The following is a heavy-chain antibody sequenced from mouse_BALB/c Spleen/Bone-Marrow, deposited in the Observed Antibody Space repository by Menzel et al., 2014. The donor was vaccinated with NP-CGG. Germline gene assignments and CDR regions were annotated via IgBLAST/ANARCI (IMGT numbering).Heavy chain of an antibody. CDR3: SRHYYSNPYYAMDY. CDR1: GYTFTNYY. V-gene: IGHV1S81*02. Sequence: QVQLQQSGAELVKPGASVKLSCKASGYTFTNYYIYWVKQRPGQGLEWIGGINPSNGGTKFNEKFKNKATLTIDKSSSTAYIQLSSLTSDDSAVYYCSRHYYSNPYYAMDYWGQGTSVTVSS. CDR2: INPSNGGT. J-gene: IGHJ4*01. D-gene: IGHD1-1*01.